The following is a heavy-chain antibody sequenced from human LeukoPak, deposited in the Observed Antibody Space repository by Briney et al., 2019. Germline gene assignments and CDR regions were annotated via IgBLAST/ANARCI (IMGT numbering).Heavy chain of an antibody. D-gene: IGHD6-19*01. CDR3: ARDGGFRIAVTDPFDY. Sequence: SETLSLTCTVSGYSISRDYYWGWIRQPPGKGLEWIGTVSHSGTTFYNPSLKSRVTISVDTSKNQFSLKVRSVTAADTAVYYCARDGGFRIAVTDPFDYWGQGTLVTVSS. V-gene: IGHV4-38-2*02. CDR2: VSHSGTT. J-gene: IGHJ4*02. CDR1: GYSISRDYY.